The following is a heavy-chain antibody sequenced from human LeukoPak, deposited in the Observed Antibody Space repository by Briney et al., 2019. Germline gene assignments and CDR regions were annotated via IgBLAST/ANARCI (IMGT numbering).Heavy chain of an antibody. J-gene: IGHJ4*02. CDR2: ISSNGGST. CDR3: ARVGLNVAAAGTGGPFDY. D-gene: IGHD6-13*01. CDR1: GFTFSSYA. Sequence: GGSLRLSCAASGFTFSSYAMHWVRQAPGKGLEYVSAISSNGGSTYYANSVKGRFTISRDNSKNTLYLQMGSLRAEDMAVYYCARVGLNVAAAGTGGPFDYWGQGTLVTVSS. V-gene: IGHV3-64*01.